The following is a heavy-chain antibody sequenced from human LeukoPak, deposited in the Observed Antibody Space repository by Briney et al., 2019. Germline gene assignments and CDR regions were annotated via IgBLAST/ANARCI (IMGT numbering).Heavy chain of an antibody. J-gene: IGHJ4*02. CDR1: GFTFSSYS. V-gene: IGHV3-21*01. CDR2: ISSSSSYI. Sequence: GGSLRLSCAASGFTFSSYSMNWGRQAPGKGLEWVSSISSSSSYIYYADSVKGRFTISRDNAKNSLYLQMNSLRAEDTAVYYCAGVNYYDSSGYYHYWGQGTLVTVSS. D-gene: IGHD3-22*01. CDR3: AGVNYYDSSGYYHY.